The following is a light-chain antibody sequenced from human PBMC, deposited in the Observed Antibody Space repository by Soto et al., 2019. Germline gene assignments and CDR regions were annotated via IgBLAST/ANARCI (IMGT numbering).Light chain of an antibody. CDR1: SSDVGGYNY. CDR3: CSYAGSYSVV. CDR2: DVS. J-gene: IGLJ2*01. Sequence: QSVLTQPRSVSGSPGQSVTISCTGTSSDVGGYNYVSWYQQHTGKAPKLMISDVSKRPSGVPDRFSGSKSGNTASLTISGRQAEDEANYYCCSYAGSYSVVFGGGTKVTVL. V-gene: IGLV2-11*01.